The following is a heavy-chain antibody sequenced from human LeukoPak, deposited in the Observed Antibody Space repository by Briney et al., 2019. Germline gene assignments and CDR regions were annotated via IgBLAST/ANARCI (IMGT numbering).Heavy chain of an antibody. D-gene: IGHD1-26*01. J-gene: IGHJ3*02. Sequence: GGSLRLSCAASGFTFSSYWMHRVRQGPGKGLVWVSRIYSDGSRTTYADSVKGRFTISGDNAKNTLYLQMNSLRAEDTAVYYCARSGRGGAFDIWGHGTMVTVSS. CDR3: ARSGRGGAFDI. V-gene: IGHV3-74*01. CDR2: IYSDGSRT. CDR1: GFTFSSYW.